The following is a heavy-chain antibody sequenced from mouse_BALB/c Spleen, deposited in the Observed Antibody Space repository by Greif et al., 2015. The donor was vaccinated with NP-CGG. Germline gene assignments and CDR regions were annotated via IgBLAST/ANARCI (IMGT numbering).Heavy chain of an antibody. D-gene: IGHD2-3*01. J-gene: IGHJ4*01. V-gene: IGHV5-12-1*01. CDR2: ISSGGGST. CDR1: GFAFSSYD. CDR3: ARYDGYYYYAMDY. Sequence: EVKLVESGGGLVKPGGSLKLSCAASGFAFSSYDMSWVRQTPEKGLEWVAYISSGGGSTYYPDTVKGRFTISRDNTKNTPYLQMSSLKSEDTAMYYCARYDGYYYYAMDYWGQGTSVTVSS.